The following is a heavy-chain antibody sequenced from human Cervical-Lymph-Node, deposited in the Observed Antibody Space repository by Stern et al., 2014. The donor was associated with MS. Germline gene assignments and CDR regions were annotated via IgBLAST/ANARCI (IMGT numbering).Heavy chain of an antibody. J-gene: IGHJ5*02. D-gene: IGHD2-2*01. CDR1: GFTFSDYS. Sequence: EVQLVESGGGLVTPGGSLRLSCAASGFTFSDYSMNWVRQAPGKGLEWVSSITNSGASMYYGYSVKGRFTISRDNAKNTLYLQMDSLSAEDTATYFCASTLHGGLYNWFDPWGQGTLVTVSS. CDR2: ITNSGASM. CDR3: ASTLHGGLYNWFDP. V-gene: IGHV3-21*01.